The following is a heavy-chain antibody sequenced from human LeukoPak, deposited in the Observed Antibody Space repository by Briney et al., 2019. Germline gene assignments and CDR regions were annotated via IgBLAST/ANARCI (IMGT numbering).Heavy chain of an antibody. D-gene: IGHD2-15*01. CDR2: IYYSGST. Sequence: SETLSLTCTVSGGSIRSYYWSWIRQPPGKGLEWIGYIYYSGSTNYNPSLKSRVIISVDTSRNQFSLKLSSVTAADTAVYYCARQYCTGGSCYWFDPWGQGTLVTVSS. CDR3: ARQYCTGGSCYWFDP. V-gene: IGHV4-59*08. J-gene: IGHJ5*02. CDR1: GGSIRSYY.